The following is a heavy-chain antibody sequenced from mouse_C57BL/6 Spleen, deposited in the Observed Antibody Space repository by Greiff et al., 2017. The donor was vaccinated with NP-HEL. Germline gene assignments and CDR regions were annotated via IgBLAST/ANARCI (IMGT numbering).Heavy chain of an antibody. CDR1: GYTFTSSW. J-gene: IGHJ2*01. CDR2: IYPSDSET. V-gene: IGHV1-61*01. D-gene: IGHD2-1*01. Sequence: QVQLQQPGAELVRPGSSVKLSCKASGYTFTSSWMDWVKQRPGQGLEWIGNIYPSDSETHYNQKFKDKATLTVDKSSSTAYMQLSSLTSEDSAVYYCARVREYYGTYDYWGQGTTLTVSS. CDR3: ARVREYYGTYDY.